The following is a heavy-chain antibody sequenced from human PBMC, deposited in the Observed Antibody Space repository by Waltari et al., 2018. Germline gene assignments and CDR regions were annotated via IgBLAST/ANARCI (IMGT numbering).Heavy chain of an antibody. Sequence: EMRLVESGGDLVQPGGSLRLSCAASGFTCSSYDFHWVRQTAGGRDWVSAIGVLGDTYSSASLKGRFTISRENARNSLYLQMDSLGVGDTAIYYCAREYCGSGNCPGGWYFDLWGRGTLVTVSS. V-gene: IGHV3-13*01. CDR1: GFTCSSYD. CDR2: IGVLGDT. D-gene: IGHD2-21*01. J-gene: IGHJ2*01. CDR3: AREYCGSGNCPGGWYFDL.